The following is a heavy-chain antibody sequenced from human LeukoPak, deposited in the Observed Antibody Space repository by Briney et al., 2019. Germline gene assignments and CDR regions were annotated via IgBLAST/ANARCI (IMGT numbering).Heavy chain of an antibody. Sequence: GGSLRLSCAASGFTVSTNYMSWVRQAPGMGLEWVSVIYSGSSTYYADSVKGRFTISRDSSKNTLYLQMNSLRAEDTAVYYCASHYGSGSYLRGYYYYGMDVWGQGTTVTVSS. V-gene: IGHV3-53*01. CDR1: GFTVSTNY. CDR3: ASHYGSGSYLRGYYYYGMDV. CDR2: IYSGSST. D-gene: IGHD3-10*01. J-gene: IGHJ6*02.